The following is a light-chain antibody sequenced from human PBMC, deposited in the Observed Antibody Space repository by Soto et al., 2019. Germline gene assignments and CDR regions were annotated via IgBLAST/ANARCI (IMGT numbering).Light chain of an antibody. CDR1: QSVNNN. CDR2: NAS. Sequence: ERVMTQSPVTLSVSPGERATLSCTASQSVNNNVAWYQQKPGQAPRLLIYNASSRATGIPDRFSGSGSGTDFTLTISRLEPEDFAVYYCQQYVSTPLTFGGGTKVDIK. CDR3: QQYVSTPLT. V-gene: IGKV3-20*01. J-gene: IGKJ4*01.